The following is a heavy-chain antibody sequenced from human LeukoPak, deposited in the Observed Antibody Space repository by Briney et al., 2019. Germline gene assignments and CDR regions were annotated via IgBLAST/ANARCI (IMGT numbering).Heavy chain of an antibody. Sequence: GASVNVSCKASGYTFTSYYMHWVRQAPGQGLEWMGWINPNSGVTNYAQTFQGWVTMTRDTSISTAYMELSRLRSDDTAVYYCARDFGDDPFHAFDIWGQGTMVTVSS. CDR1: GYTFTSYY. CDR2: INPNSGVT. CDR3: ARDFGDDPFHAFDI. J-gene: IGHJ3*02. D-gene: IGHD2-21*01. V-gene: IGHV1-2*04.